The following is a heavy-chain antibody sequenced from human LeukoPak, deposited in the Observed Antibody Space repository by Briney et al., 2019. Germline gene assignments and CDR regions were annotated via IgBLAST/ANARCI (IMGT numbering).Heavy chain of an antibody. Sequence: SETLSLTCAVYGGSFSGYYWSWIRQPPGKGLEWIGEINHSGSTNYNPSLKSRVTISVDTSKNQFSLKLNSVTAADTAVYYCARGFTVTTRRVFDPWGQGTLVTVSS. J-gene: IGHJ5*02. D-gene: IGHD4-11*01. V-gene: IGHV4-34*01. CDR3: ARGFTVTTRRVFDP. CDR1: GGSFSGYY. CDR2: INHSGST.